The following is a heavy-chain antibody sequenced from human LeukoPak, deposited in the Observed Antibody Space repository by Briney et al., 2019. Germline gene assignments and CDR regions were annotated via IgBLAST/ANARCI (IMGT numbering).Heavy chain of an antibody. CDR1: GYSFTKYW. CDR2: IYPGDSDT. Sequence: GESLKISCQGSGYSFTKYWSGWVRQMPGKGVEGMGIIYPGDSDTRYSPSFQGQVTMSPDNSISTAYLQWSSLKASDTAMYYCATSRYSGYDAPVCYWGQGTLVSVSS. V-gene: IGHV5-51*01. J-gene: IGHJ4*02. D-gene: IGHD5-12*01. CDR3: ATSRYSGYDAPVCY.